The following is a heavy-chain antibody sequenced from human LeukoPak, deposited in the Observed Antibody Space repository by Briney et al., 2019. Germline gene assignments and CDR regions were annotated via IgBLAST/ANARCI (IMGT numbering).Heavy chain of an antibody. Sequence: GGSLRLSCAASGFTFSSYEMNWVRQAPGKGLEWVSYISSSGSTIYYADSVKGRFTISRDNAKNSLYLQVNSLRAEDTAVYYCAELGITMIGGVWGKGTTVTISP. CDR1: GFTFSSYE. CDR3: AELGITMIGGV. J-gene: IGHJ6*04. V-gene: IGHV3-48*03. D-gene: IGHD3-10*02. CDR2: ISSSGSTI.